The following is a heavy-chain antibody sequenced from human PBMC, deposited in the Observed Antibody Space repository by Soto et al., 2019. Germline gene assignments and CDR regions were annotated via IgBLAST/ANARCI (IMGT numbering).Heavy chain of an antibody. CDR1: GFTFSSYA. V-gene: IGHV3-30-3*01. J-gene: IGHJ5*02. D-gene: IGHD6-13*01. CDR2: ISYGGSNK. Sequence: QVQLVESGGGVVQPGRSLRLSCAASGFTFSSYAMHWVRQAPGKGLEWVAVISYGGSNKYYADSVKGRFTISRDNSKNTLYLQMNSLRAEDKAVYYCARDPAYSIRWQNWFDPWGQGTLVTVSS. CDR3: ARDPAYSIRWQNWFDP.